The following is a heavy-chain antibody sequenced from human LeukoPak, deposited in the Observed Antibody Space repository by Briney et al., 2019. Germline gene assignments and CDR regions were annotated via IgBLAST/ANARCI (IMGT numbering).Heavy chain of an antibody. D-gene: IGHD3-10*01. CDR2: LSGSGDNT. J-gene: IGHJ2*01. CDR3: ARPASRGVGRYFDL. CDR1: EFTFSNYA. Sequence: GGSLRLSCAASEFTFSNYAMSWVRQAPGKGLEWVSALSGSGDNTYYADSVKGRFTISRDNSKNTLYLQMNSLRAEDTALYYCARPASRGVGRYFDLWGRGSLVTVSS. V-gene: IGHV3-23*01.